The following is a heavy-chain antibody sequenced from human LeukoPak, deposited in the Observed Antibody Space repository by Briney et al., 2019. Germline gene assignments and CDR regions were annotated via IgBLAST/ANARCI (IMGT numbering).Heavy chain of an antibody. CDR2: ISSSSSYI. J-gene: IGHJ4*02. CDR1: GFTFSTSW. V-gene: IGHV3-21*01. D-gene: IGHD3-3*01. Sequence: PGGSLRLSCAASGFTFSTSWMNWVRQAPGKGLEWVSSISSSSSYIYYADSVKGRFTISRDNAKNSLYLQMNSLRAEDTAVYYCAKDLEYYFDYWGQGTLVTVSS. CDR3: AKDLEYYFDY.